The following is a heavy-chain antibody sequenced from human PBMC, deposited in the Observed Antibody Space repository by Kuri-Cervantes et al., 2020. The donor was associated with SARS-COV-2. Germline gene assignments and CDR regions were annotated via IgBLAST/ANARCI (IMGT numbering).Heavy chain of an antibody. CDR3: ARGQTSGESYAFDI. CDR2: INPNSGGT. V-gene: IGHV1-2*02. Sequence: ASVKVSCKASGYTFTGYYMHWVRQAPGQGLEWMGWINPNSGGTNYAQKFQGRVTMTRDTSISTAYMELSRLRSDDTAVYYCARGQTSGESYAFDIWGQGTMVTVSS. D-gene: IGHD3-10*01. J-gene: IGHJ3*02. CDR1: GYTFTGYY.